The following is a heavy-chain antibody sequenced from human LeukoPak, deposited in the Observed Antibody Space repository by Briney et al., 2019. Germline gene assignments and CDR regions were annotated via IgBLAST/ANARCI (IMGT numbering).Heavy chain of an antibody. J-gene: IGHJ6*02. D-gene: IGHD3-22*01. Sequence: SVKVSCKASGGTFSSYAISWVRQAPGQGLEWMGRIIPILGIANYAQKFQGRVTITADKSTSTAYMELSSLRSEDTAVYYCARADYYDSSGYYYYGMDVWGQGTTVTVSS. V-gene: IGHV1-69*04. CDR3: ARADYYDSSGYYYYGMDV. CDR1: GGTFSSYA. CDR2: IIPILGIA.